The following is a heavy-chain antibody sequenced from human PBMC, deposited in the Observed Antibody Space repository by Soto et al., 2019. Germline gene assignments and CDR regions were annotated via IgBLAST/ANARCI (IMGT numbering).Heavy chain of an antibody. CDR1: GGTFSSYA. CDR3: ARAYCGRDCSGAFDI. CDR2: IIPIFGTA. D-gene: IGHD2-21*02. J-gene: IGHJ3*02. Sequence: QVQLVQSGAEVKKPGSSVKVSCKASGGTFSSYAISWVRQAPGQGLEWMGGIIPIFGTANYAQKFQGRVTITADESTRTAYMGLTSLRSEDTAVYYCARAYCGRDCSGAFDIWGQGTMVTVSS. V-gene: IGHV1-69*12.